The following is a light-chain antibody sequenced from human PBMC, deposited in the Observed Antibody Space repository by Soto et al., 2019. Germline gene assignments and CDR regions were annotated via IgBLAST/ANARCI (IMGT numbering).Light chain of an antibody. Sequence: EIVLTQSPGTLSLSPGGRATLSCRASKSVHTFLAWYQQKPGQSPRLLISDTSNRATGVPARFSGSGSGTDFTLSISNLEPEDFAMYYCQQRFKWPLTFGGGTRVEIE. CDR2: DTS. CDR3: QQRFKWPLT. V-gene: IGKV3-11*01. CDR1: KSVHTF. J-gene: IGKJ4*01.